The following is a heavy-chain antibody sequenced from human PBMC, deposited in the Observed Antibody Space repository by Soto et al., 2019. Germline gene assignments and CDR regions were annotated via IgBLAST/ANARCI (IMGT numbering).Heavy chain of an antibody. Sequence: EVQLVESGGDLVKPGGSLRLSCAASGFTFTNAWMNWVRQAPWKGLECVGRIKSQTDGGTSDYAAPVKGRFTISRDDSKNTLYLQMNSLKIEDTAVYYCSTPTGSYYSQFDYWGHGTLVTLSS. CDR3: STPTGSYYSQFDY. D-gene: IGHD1-26*01. CDR1: GFTFTNAW. J-gene: IGHJ4*01. V-gene: IGHV3-15*07. CDR2: IKSQTDGGTS.